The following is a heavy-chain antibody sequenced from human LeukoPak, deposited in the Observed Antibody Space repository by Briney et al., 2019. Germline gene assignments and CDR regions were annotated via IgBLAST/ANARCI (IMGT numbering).Heavy chain of an antibody. CDR1: EFTSSAFW. J-gene: IGHJ6*04. D-gene: IGHD2-8*02. V-gene: IGHV3-7*01. CDR3: AIFAGAVPGNLLL. Sequence: GGSLRLSCAASEFTSSAFWMTWVRRPPGKGLEWVANTNKDGTEKEYVDSVKGRFSIFRDNAKNSVFLQMNSLRAEDTAVYYCAIFAGAVPGNLLLWGKGTTVIVSA. CDR2: TNKDGTEK.